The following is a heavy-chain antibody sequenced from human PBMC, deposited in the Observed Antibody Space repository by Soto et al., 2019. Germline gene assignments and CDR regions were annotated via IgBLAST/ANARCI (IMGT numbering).Heavy chain of an antibody. CDR1: GFTFSSYD. D-gene: IGHD2-15*01. J-gene: IGHJ6*02. CDR2: IGTAGDP. CDR3: AREGYCSSGSCALYDHDYFGMDV. Sequence: GGSLRLSCAASGFTFSSYDMHWVRQATGKGLEWVSAIGTAGDPYYPGSVKGRFTISRENAKNSLHLQMKSLTSDDTAVYFCAREGYCSSGSCALYDHDYFGMDVWGQGTTVTVSS. V-gene: IGHV3-13*05.